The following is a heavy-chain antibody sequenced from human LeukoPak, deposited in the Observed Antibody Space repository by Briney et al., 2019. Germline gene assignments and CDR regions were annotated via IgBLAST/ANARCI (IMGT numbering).Heavy chain of an antibody. J-gene: IGHJ4*02. CDR2: IYYSGST. CDR3: ASSSSWPRGDY. CDR1: GGSISSGDYY. D-gene: IGHD6-13*01. Sequence: SQALSLTCTVSGGSISSGDYYWRWIRQPPGKGLEWIGYIYYSGSTYYNPSLKSRVTISVDTSKNQFSLKLSSVTAADTAVYYCASSSSWPRGDYWGQGTLVTVSS. V-gene: IGHV4-30-4*08.